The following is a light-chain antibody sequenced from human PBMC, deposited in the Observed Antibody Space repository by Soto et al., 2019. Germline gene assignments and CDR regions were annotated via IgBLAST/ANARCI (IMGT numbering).Light chain of an antibody. J-gene: IGKJ1*01. CDR1: QSVSSS. CDR2: GAS. V-gene: IGKV3-15*01. Sequence: EVVMTQSPATLSLSPGERATLSCRASQSVSSSLAWYQQKPGQAPRLLIYGASTRAAGIPDRFSGSGSETEFTLTISSLQAEDFAIYYCQQYNNWWTFGQGTKVE. CDR3: QQYNNWWT.